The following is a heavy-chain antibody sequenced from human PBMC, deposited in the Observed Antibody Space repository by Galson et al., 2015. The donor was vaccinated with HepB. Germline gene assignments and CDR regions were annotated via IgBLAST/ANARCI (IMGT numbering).Heavy chain of an antibody. J-gene: IGHJ4*02. CDR3: VRGGREPY. V-gene: IGHV3-11*06. D-gene: IGHD6-25*01. CDR1: GFTSSDYY. CDR2: SSTTKSRYSSSSYT. Sequence: SLRLSCAASGFTSSDYYMSWIRQAPGKGPEWISYSSTTKSRYSSSSYTKYADSVKGRFTSSRDNAKTSLYLQMNSLRVEDTAVYFCVRGGREPYWGQGTLVTVSS.